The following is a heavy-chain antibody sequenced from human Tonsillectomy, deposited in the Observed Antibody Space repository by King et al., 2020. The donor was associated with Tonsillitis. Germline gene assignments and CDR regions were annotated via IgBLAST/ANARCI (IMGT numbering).Heavy chain of an antibody. V-gene: IGHV5-10-1*03. D-gene: IGHD2-21*02. J-gene: IGHJ4*02. CDR2: IDPSDSYT. CDR1: GYSFTSNW. CDR3: AKSPMQKDCGGDCPYFDS. Sequence: VQLVESGAEVKKTGESLRISCMGSGYSFTSNWISWVRQMPGKGLEWMGNIDPSDSYTNYSPSFQGHVTISADKSINTVYVQWSSVKASDTAIYYCAKSPMQKDCGGDCPYFDSWGQGTLVTVPS.